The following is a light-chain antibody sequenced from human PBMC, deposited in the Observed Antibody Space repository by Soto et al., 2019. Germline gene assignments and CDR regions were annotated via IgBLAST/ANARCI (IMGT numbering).Light chain of an antibody. CDR1: QTISSW. Sequence: DVKMTQSPSTLSGSKGDRVTITCRASQTISSWLAWYQQKPGKAPKLLIYKASTLKSGVPSRFSGSGSGTEFTLTISSLQPDDFATYYCQHYNSYSEAFGQRAKV. V-gene: IGKV1-5*03. CDR2: KAS. CDR3: QHYNSYSEA. J-gene: IGKJ1*01.